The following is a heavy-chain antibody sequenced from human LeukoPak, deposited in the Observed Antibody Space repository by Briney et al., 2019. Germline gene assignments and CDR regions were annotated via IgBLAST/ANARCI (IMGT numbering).Heavy chain of an antibody. Sequence: PSETLSLTCTVSGGSISSSSYYWGWIRQPPGKGLEWTGSIYYSGSTYYNPSLKSRVTISADTSKNQFSLKLSSVTAADTAVYYCARQRVIAVAGTGGDYWGQGTLVTVSS. CDR3: ARQRVIAVAGTGGDY. V-gene: IGHV4-39*01. CDR1: GGSISSSSYY. D-gene: IGHD6-19*01. CDR2: IYYSGST. J-gene: IGHJ4*02.